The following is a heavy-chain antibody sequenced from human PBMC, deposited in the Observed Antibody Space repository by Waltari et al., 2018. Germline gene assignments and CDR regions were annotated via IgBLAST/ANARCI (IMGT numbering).Heavy chain of an antibody. J-gene: IGHJ5*02. CDR3: ARGGGGDWEWFDP. D-gene: IGHD2-21*02. Sequence: QVQLQESGPSLLKPSETLSLICPVSGGYIRGFDWSWVRQPPGKGLDWIGYIYYTGSTNFNPSLKSRVTMSVDTSKNQFSLKLSSVTAADTAFYYCARGGGGDWEWFDPWGQGTLVTVSS. CDR1: GGYIRGFD. CDR2: IYYTGST. V-gene: IGHV4-59*01.